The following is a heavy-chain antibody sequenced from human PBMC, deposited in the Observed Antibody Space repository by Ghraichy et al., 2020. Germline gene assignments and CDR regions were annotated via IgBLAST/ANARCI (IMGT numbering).Heavy chain of an antibody. V-gene: IGHV2-5*01. CDR2: IYWNDDK. CDR1: GFSLSTSGVG. Sequence: SGPTVVKPTQTLTLTCTFSGFSLSTSGVGVGWIRQPPGKALEWLALIYWNDDKRYSPSLKSRLTITKDTSKNQVVLTMTNMDPVDTATYYCAHSPDSDVLRFLPADWGQGTLVTVSS. CDR3: AHSPDSDVLRFLPAD. D-gene: IGHD3-3*01. J-gene: IGHJ4*02.